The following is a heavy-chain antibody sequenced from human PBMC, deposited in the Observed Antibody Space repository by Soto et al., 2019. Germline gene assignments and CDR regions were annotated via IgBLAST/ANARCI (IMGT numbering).Heavy chain of an antibody. CDR1: GYTFTSYG. D-gene: IGHD6-19*01. CDR3: ARSERTVAGTNAFDI. V-gene: IGHV1-18*01. Sequence: VASVKVSCKASGYTFTSYGISWVRQAPGQGLEWMGWISAYNGNTNYAQKLQGRVTMTTDTSTSTAYMELRSLRSDDTAVYYCARSERTVAGTNAFDIWGQGTMVTVSS. J-gene: IGHJ3*02. CDR2: ISAYNGNT.